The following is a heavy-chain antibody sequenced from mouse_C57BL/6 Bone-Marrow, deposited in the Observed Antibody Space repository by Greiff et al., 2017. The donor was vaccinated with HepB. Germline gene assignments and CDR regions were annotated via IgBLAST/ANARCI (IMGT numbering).Heavy chain of an antibody. J-gene: IGHJ2*01. CDR3: TRNYYGSSY. CDR2: IDPETGGT. Sequence: VQLQQSGAELVRPGASVTLSCKASGYTFTDYEMHWVKQTPVHGLEWIGAIDPETGGTAYNQKFKGKAILTADKSSSTAYMELRSLTSEDSAVYYCTRNYYGSSYWGQGTTLTVSS. CDR1: GYTFTDYE. D-gene: IGHD1-1*01. V-gene: IGHV1-15*01.